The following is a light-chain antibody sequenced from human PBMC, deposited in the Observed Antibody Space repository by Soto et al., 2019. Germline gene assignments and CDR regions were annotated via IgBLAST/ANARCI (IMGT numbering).Light chain of an antibody. J-gene: IGLJ2*01. CDR2: DVS. CDR1: SSDIGAYNY. Sequence: QSALTQPASVSGSPGQSITISGTGTSSDIGAYNYVSWYQQHPGKAPKLMIYDVSNRPSGVSNRFSGSKSGHTASLTISGLQAEDEADYYCSSYTSSSTVVFGGGTKLTVL. CDR3: SSYTSSSTVV. V-gene: IGLV2-14*01.